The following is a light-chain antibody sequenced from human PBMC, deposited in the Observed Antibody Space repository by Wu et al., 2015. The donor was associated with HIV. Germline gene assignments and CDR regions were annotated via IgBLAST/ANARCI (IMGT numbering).Light chain of an antibody. CDR1: QSVTSSY. CDR3: QQYDRSPPLYS. Sequence: CRASQSVTSSYLTSVSAETWPGVPGSSSMVAHQATGIPDRFSGSASGTDFTLTISRLEPEDFAVYYCQQYDRSPPLYSFGQGTKLEIK. CDR2: VA. J-gene: IGKJ2*03. V-gene: IGKV3-20*01.